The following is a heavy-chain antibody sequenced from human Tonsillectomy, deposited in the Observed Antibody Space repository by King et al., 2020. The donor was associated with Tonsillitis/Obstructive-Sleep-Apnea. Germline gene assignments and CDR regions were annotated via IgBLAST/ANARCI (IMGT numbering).Heavy chain of an antibody. V-gene: IGHV5-10-1*01. CDR3: ARLVGDFWSGYYPGGDWFDP. D-gene: IGHD3-3*01. CDR2: IDPSDSYT. Sequence: VQLVESGAEVKKPGESLRISCKGSGYSFTSYWISWVRQMPGKGLEWMGRIDPSDSYTNYSPSFQGHVAISADKSISTAYLQWSSLKASDTAMYYCARLVGDFWSGYYPGGDWFDPWGQGTLVTVSS. CDR1: GYSFTSYW. J-gene: IGHJ5*02.